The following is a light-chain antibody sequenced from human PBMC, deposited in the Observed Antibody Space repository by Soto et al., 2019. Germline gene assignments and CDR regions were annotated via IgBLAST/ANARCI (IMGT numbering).Light chain of an antibody. J-gene: IGKJ2*01. CDR2: DAS. CDR3: QEYKSAT. V-gene: IGKV1-5*01. CDR1: QSIRDW. Sequence: DIPMTQSPSTLSASVGDRVTITCRASQSIRDWLAWYQQIPGRAPKLLIYDASTLQSGVPSRFSGSGSGTEFILTISSLQPDDSATYYCQEYKSATFGQGTKLQIK.